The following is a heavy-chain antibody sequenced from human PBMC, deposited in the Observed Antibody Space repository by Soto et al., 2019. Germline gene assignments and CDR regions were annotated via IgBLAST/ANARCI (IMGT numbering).Heavy chain of an antibody. Sequence: PGGSLRLSCAASGFTFSSYSMNWVRQAPGKGLEWVSSISSSSSYIYYADSVKGRFTISRDNAKNSLYLQMNSLSAEDTAEYYCSRWTTDNYYYSSCYYYVDYWGQGTLVTVSS. CDR1: GFTFSSYS. V-gene: IGHV3-21*01. J-gene: IGHJ4*02. CDR3: SRWTTDNYYYSSCYYYVDY. CDR2: ISSSSSYI. D-gene: IGHD3-22*01.